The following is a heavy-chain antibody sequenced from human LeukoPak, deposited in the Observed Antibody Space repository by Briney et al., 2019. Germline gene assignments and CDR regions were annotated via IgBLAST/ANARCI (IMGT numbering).Heavy chain of an antibody. CDR1: GFTFSSYS. V-gene: IGHV3-21*01. Sequence: PGGSLRLSCAASGFTFSSYSMNWVRQAPGKGLEWVSSISSSSSYIYYADSVKGRFTISRDNAKNSLYLQMNSLRAEDTAVYYCARDKSGYSGYDRYYYYYYMDVWGKGTTVTVSS. J-gene: IGHJ6*03. CDR2: ISSSSSYI. CDR3: ARDKSGYSGYDRYYYYYYMDV. D-gene: IGHD5-12*01.